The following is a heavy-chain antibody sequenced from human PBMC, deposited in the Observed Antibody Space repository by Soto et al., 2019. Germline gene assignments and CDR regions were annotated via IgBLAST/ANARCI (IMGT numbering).Heavy chain of an antibody. Sequence: SETLSLTCTVSGGSISSYYWSWIRQPPGKGLEWIGYIYYSGSTNYDPSLKSRVTISVDTSKNQFSLKLSSVTAADTAVYYCARAPGIWLGELLLGSDAFDIWGQGTMVPVSS. CDR2: IYYSGST. CDR1: GGSISSYY. J-gene: IGHJ3*02. D-gene: IGHD3-10*01. V-gene: IGHV4-59*01. CDR3: ARAPGIWLGELLLGSDAFDI.